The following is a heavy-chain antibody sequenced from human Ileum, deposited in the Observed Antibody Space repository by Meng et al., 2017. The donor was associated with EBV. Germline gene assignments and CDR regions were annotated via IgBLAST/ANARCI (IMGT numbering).Heavy chain of an antibody. Sequence: GKLEESGRGMVKPSDTLSLTGEVCGYSNSPTNWWGWTRQPPGKGLESIGNIYYSGTTYNNPSLKSRVTMSIDPAKNQFSLKLSSVTAVDTAVYYCARNSESGSYIDYWGLGTLVTVSS. CDR2: IYYSGTT. D-gene: IGHD1-26*01. J-gene: IGHJ4*02. CDR1: GYSNSPTNW. CDR3: ARNSESGSYIDY. V-gene: IGHV4-28*01.